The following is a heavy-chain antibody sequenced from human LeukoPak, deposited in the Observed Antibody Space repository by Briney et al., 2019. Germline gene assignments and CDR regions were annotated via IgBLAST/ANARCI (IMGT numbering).Heavy chain of an antibody. Sequence: EASVKVSCKASGYTFTNYVVHWVRQAPGQRPEWMGWINAGNGDTKYSQNFQGRVTITSDTSASTAHMELSSLTSEDTALYYCARDDCGDTCYPGGYWGQGTLVTVSS. CDR3: ARDDCGDTCYPGGY. D-gene: IGHD2-21*01. J-gene: IGHJ4*02. CDR1: GYTFTNYV. V-gene: IGHV1-3*01. CDR2: INAGNGDT.